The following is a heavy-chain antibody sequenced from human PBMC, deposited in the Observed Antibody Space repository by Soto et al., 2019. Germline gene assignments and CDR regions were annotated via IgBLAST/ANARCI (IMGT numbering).Heavy chain of an antibody. CDR2: IYYSGST. CDR3: AREGVGAFEYYFDY. Sequence: PSETLSLTCTVSGGSISSYYWSWIRQPPGKGLEWIGYIYYSGSTNYNPSLKSRVTISVDTSKNQFSLKLSSVTAADTAVYYCAREGVGAFEYYFDYWGQGTLVTVSS. J-gene: IGHJ4*02. D-gene: IGHD1-26*01. V-gene: IGHV4-59*01. CDR1: GGSISSYY.